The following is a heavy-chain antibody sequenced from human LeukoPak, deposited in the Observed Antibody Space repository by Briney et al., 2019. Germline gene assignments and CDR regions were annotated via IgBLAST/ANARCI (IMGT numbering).Heavy chain of an antibody. J-gene: IGHJ4*02. CDR3: ARGVFTMVRGALSYYFDY. D-gene: IGHD3-10*01. V-gene: IGHV1-18*01. Sequence: ASVKVSCKASDYTFTSYGISWVRQAPGQGLEWMGWISAYNGNTNYAQKLQGRVTMTTDTSTSTAYMELRSLRSDDTAVYYCARGVFTMVRGALSYYFDYWGQGTLVTVSS. CDR1: DYTFTSYG. CDR2: ISAYNGNT.